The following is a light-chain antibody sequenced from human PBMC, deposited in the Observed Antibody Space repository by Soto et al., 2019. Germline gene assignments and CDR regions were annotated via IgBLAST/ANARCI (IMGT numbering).Light chain of an antibody. CDR1: QSCSSN. J-gene: IGKJ5*01. CDR2: GAF. V-gene: IGKV3-15*01. Sequence: EIVMTQSPATLSVSPGEGSTLSCRASQSCSSNLAWYQQKPGQAPRLLIYGAFTRATGIPDRFSGSGSGTDFTLTITRLEPEDFAVYYCQQYGSSLITFGQGTRLEIK. CDR3: QQYGSSLIT.